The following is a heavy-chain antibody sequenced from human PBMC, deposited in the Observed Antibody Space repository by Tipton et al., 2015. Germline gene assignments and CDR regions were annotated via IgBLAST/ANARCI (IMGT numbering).Heavy chain of an antibody. Sequence: GLVKPSETLSLTCTVSGASISSYYWTWIRQPPGKGLEWIGSFFHSGNTFHNPSLRSRVIISVDTSKNQFSLTVTSVTAADTAVYYCARSRYTVTPDSWGQGTLVTVSS. CDR3: ARSRYTVTPDS. V-gene: IGHV4-38-2*02. J-gene: IGHJ4*02. CDR1: GASISSYY. CDR2: FFHSGNT. D-gene: IGHD4-17*01.